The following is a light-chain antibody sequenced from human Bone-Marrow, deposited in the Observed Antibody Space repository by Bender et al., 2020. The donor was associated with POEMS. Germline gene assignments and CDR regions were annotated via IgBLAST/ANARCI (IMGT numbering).Light chain of an antibody. CDR3: QVWDRGSDHV. V-gene: IGLV3-21*02. J-gene: IGLJ1*01. Sequence: YELPQPPSVSVAPGQTASITCGGNNIGRKSVHWYQQKPGQAPVLVVYDDSDRPSGIPERFSGSNSGNMATLTISRVEAGDEADYYCQVWDRGSDHVFGSGTKVTVL. CDR2: DDS. CDR1: NIGRKS.